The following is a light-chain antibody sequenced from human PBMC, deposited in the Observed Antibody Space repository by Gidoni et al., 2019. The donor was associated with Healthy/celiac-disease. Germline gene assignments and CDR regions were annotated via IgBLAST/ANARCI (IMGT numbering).Light chain of an antibody. Sequence: QSVLTQPPSASGSPGPGVTIPCSGSSSNIGSNYVYWYQQLPGTAPKLLIYSNNQRPSGVPDRFSGSKSGTSASLAISGLRSEDEADYYCAAWDDSLSGPGFGGGTKLTVL. V-gene: IGLV1-47*02. CDR2: SNN. CDR1: SSNIGSNY. J-gene: IGLJ3*02. CDR3: AAWDDSLSGPG.